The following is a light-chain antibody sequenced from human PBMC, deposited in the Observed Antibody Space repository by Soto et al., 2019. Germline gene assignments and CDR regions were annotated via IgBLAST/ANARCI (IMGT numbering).Light chain of an antibody. CDR1: QGISTW. CDR3: QHYNSYPFT. V-gene: IGKV1-5*01. J-gene: IGKJ3*01. Sequence: DIQMTQSPSTLSASVGDRVTITCRASQGISTWLAWYQQRPGEAPKVLIYDASSLESGVPSRFSGSGSETHFTLTISSLQPDDFATYYCQHYNSYPFTFGPGTKVDIK. CDR2: DAS.